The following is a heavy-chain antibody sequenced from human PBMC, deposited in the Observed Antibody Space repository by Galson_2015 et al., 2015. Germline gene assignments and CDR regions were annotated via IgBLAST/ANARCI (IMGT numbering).Heavy chain of an antibody. CDR1: GFTFSSYE. D-gene: IGHD2/OR15-2a*01. CDR3: ARGNNNQIY. CDR2: ISSSGSTI. Sequence: SLRLSCAASGFTFSSYEMNWVRQAPGKGPEWVSYISSSGSTIYYADSVKGRFTISRDNAKNSLYLQMNSLRTEDTAGYYCARGNNNQIYSGQGTLATVS. V-gene: IGHV3-48*03. J-gene: IGHJ4*02.